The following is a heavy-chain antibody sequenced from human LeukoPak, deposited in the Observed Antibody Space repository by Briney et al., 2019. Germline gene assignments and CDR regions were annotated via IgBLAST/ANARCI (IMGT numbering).Heavy chain of an antibody. Sequence: PGGSLRLSCAASGFTFSDYYMHWVRQAPGKGLEYVSAIVPSGGSTYYASSVKGRFTMSRDNYLQMGSLRAEDMAVYFCARAPHYYGSGLYYFDYWGQGTLVTVSS. CDR1: GFTFSDYY. CDR2: IVPSGGST. D-gene: IGHD3-10*01. CDR3: ARAPHYYGSGLYYFDY. V-gene: IGHV3-64*01. J-gene: IGHJ4*02.